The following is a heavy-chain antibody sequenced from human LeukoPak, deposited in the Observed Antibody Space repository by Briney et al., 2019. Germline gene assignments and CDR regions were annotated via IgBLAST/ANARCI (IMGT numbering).Heavy chain of an antibody. CDR3: ARDQFGGYFDY. Sequence: GGSLRLSCAASGLIFSDYYMSWIRQAPGKGLEWVSYITSGSTIYYADSVKGRFTISRDNAKNSLYLQMNSLRAEDTAIYYCARDQFGGYFDYWGQGTLVTVSS. CDR1: GLIFSDYY. CDR2: ITSGSTI. D-gene: IGHD3-16*01. J-gene: IGHJ4*02. V-gene: IGHV3-11*04.